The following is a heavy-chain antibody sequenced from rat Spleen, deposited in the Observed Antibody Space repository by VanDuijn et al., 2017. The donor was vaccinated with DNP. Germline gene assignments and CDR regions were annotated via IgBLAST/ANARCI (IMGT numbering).Heavy chain of an antibody. CDR2: ISYDGGST. V-gene: IGHV5-22*01. D-gene: IGHD1-10*01. Sequence: EVQLVESGGGLVQPGRSLKLSCAASGFTFSDYYMAWVRQAPTKGLEWVAYISYDGGSTYYGDSVKGRFTISRDNAKSTLYLQMNSLRSEDTATYYCARRGQLPYWYFDFWGPGTMVTVSS. J-gene: IGHJ1*01. CDR3: ARRGQLPYWYFDF. CDR1: GFTFSDYY.